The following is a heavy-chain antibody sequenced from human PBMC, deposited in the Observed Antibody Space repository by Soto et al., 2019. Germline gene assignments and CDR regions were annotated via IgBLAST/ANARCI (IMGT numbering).Heavy chain of an antibody. Sequence: QVHLVQSGAEVKKPGASVKVSCKASGYTFTSYGITWVRQAPGQGLEWMGWISAHNGNTDYAQKLQGRVIVTRDTATSTAYMELRSMISDDTAVYYCERVRYGDYWGQGALVPVSS. CDR1: GYTFTSYG. CDR2: ISAHNGNT. CDR3: ERVRYGDY. D-gene: IGHD1-1*01. J-gene: IGHJ4*02. V-gene: IGHV1-18*01.